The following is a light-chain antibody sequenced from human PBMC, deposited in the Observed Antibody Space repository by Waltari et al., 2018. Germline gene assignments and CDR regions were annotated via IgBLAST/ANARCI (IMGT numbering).Light chain of an antibody. CDR1: SLRSYY. CDR3: NSRDSSGNHLV. V-gene: IGLV3-19*01. CDR2: GKN. J-gene: IGLJ1*01. Sequence: SSELTQDPAVSVALGQTVRITCQGDSLRSYYASWYQQKPGQAPVFVIDGKNNRPSGIPDRFSGSSSGDTVTLTITGAQAEDEADYYCNSRDSSGNHLVFGPGTKVTVL.